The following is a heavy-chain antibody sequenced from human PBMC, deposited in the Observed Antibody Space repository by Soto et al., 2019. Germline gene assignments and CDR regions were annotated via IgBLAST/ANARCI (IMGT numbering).Heavy chain of an antibody. D-gene: IGHD2-8*02. V-gene: IGHV4-39*02. CDR2: IYYSGST. Sequence: SESLSRTCTIARSSVTSNSYSCGWIRQPPGKGLEWIGSIYYSGSTYYNPSLKSRVTISVDTSKNQFSLKLSSVTAADRAVYYCARDKITGLFDYWGQGTLVT. CDR1: RSSVTSNSYS. CDR3: ARDKITGLFDY. J-gene: IGHJ4*02.